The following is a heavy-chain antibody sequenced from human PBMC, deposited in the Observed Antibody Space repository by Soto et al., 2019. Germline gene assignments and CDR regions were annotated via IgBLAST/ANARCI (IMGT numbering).Heavy chain of an antibody. J-gene: IGHJ6*02. CDR3: AKSSSRAHYYAMDV. V-gene: IGHV3-23*01. CDR2: VSARGGGT. Sequence: GGSLRLSCAASGFTFSSYAMNWVRQAPGKGLEWVAGVSARGGGTSYADSVKGRFTISRDNSKDTLYLQMNSLRAEDTAVYYCAKSSSRAHYYAMDVWGQGTTVTVSS. CDR1: GFTFSSYA. D-gene: IGHD2-2*01.